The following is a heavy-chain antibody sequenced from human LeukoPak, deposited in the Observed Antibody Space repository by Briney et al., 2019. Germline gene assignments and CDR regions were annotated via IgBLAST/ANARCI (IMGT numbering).Heavy chain of an antibody. J-gene: IGHJ6*02. CDR1: GGSISSYY. CDR2: IYTSGST. Sequence: SETLSLTCTVSGGSISSYYWSWIRQPAGKGLEWIGRIYTSGSTNCNPSLKSRVTMSVDTSKNQFSLKLSSVTAADTAVYYCARAGKVVVAATRNGMDVWGQGTTVTVSS. CDR3: ARAGKVVVAATRNGMDV. D-gene: IGHD2-15*01. V-gene: IGHV4-4*07.